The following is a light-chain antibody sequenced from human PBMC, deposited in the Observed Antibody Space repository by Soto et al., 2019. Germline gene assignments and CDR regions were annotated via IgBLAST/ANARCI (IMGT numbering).Light chain of an antibody. CDR3: SSYTSSSTRV. J-gene: IGLJ1*01. Sequence: LTQPASVSGFPGQSITISCTVTIIDVGGYNYVSWYHQHPGKAPKLMIYDVSNRPSGVSNRFSGSKSGNTASLTISGLQAEDEADYYCSSYTSSSTRVFGTWTKVTVL. CDR2: DVS. CDR1: IIDVGGYNY. V-gene: IGLV2-14*01.